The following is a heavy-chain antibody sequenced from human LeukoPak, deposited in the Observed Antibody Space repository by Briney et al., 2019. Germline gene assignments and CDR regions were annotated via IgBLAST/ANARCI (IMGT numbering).Heavy chain of an antibody. D-gene: IGHD2-2*01. J-gene: IGHJ4*02. CDR3: AKGPLRGTAAAIDY. CDR2: ISYDGRNI. V-gene: IGHV3-30*18. CDR1: GFTFNNYG. Sequence: GGSLRLSCAASGFTFNNYGMHWVRQAPGKGLEWVAVISYDGRNIHYPDSVKGRFTISRDISTDTLWLQMDSLRTEDTAVYYCAKGPLRGTAAAIDYWGQGTLITVSS.